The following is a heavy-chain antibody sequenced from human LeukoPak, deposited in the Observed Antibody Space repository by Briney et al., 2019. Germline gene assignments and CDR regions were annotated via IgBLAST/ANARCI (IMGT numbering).Heavy chain of an antibody. J-gene: IGHJ4*02. CDR3: VKGIIVVTARAFDY. CDR2: ISSNGGST. V-gene: IGHV3-64D*06. D-gene: IGHD2-21*02. CDR1: GFTFSSYA. Sequence: GGSLRLSCSASGFTFSSYAMHWVRQAPGKGLEYVSAISSNGGSTYYADSVKGRFTISRDNSKNTLYLQMSSLRPEDTAVYYCVKGIIVVTARAFDYWGQGTLVTVSS.